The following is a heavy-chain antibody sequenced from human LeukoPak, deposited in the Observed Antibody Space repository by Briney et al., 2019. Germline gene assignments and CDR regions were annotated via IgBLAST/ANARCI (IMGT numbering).Heavy chain of an antibody. D-gene: IGHD2-15*01. CDR1: GFTFSSNS. CDR3: AKDNSGYLDY. V-gene: IGHV3-53*05. Sequence: GGSLRLSCAASGFTFSSNSMSWVRQAPGKGLEWVSVLYSGGNTYYADSVKGRFTISRDNSKNTLYLQMNSLRAEDTAVYYCAKDNSGYLDYWGQGTLVTVSS. J-gene: IGHJ4*02. CDR2: LYSGGNT.